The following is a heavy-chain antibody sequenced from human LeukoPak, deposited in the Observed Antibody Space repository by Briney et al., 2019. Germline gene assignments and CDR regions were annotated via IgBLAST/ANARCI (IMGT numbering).Heavy chain of an antibody. D-gene: IGHD6-13*01. CDR3: ASRDKTGYSSSWPVFDY. CDR2: ISGSGGST. CDR1: GFTFSSYA. V-gene: IGHV3-23*01. Sequence: GGSLRLSCAASGFTFSSYAMSWVRQAPGKGLEWVSGISGSGGSTFFADSAEGRFTISRDNSKNTLYLQMNSLRAEDTAVYYCASRDKTGYSSSWPVFDYWGQGTLVTVSS. J-gene: IGHJ4*02.